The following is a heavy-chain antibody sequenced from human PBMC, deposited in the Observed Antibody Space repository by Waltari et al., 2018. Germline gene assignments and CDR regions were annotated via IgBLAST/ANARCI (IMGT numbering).Heavy chain of an antibody. CDR3: ARLLSSGGFDY. D-gene: IGHD2-15*01. Sequence: EVQLVESGGGLIQPGGSLRLSCAASGFTVSSNYMSWVRRAPGKGRELVSVIDSGGSTYYADSVKGRFTISRDNSKNTLYLQMNSLRAEDTAVYYCARLLSSGGFDYWGQGTLVTVSS. CDR1: GFTVSSNY. J-gene: IGHJ4*02. CDR2: IDSGGST. V-gene: IGHV3-53*01.